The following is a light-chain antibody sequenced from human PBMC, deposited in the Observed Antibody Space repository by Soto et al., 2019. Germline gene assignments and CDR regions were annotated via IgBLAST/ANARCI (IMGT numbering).Light chain of an antibody. Sequence: DIQMTQSQSSLSASVGDRVTITCQASQDISNYLNWYQQKPGKAPKLLIYDASNLETGVPSRFSGSGSGTDFTFTISSLQPEDIATYYCQQYDNLPITFGQGTGLEIK. J-gene: IGKJ5*01. CDR2: DAS. CDR1: QDISNY. V-gene: IGKV1-33*01. CDR3: QQYDNLPIT.